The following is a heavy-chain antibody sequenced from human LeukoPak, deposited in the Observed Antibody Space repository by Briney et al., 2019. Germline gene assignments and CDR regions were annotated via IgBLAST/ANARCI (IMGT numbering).Heavy chain of an antibody. J-gene: IGHJ6*02. CDR3: ARDVAPLDWLDV. CDR2: ISGSGGST. V-gene: IGHV3-23*01. D-gene: IGHD3-9*01. CDR1: GVTLSNYG. Sequence: GGSLRLSCAVSGVTLSNYGMTWVRQAPGKGLEWVAGISGSGGSTNYADSVKGRFTISRDNPKNTLYLQMNSLRAEDTAVYYCARDVAPLDWLDVWGQGTTVTVSS.